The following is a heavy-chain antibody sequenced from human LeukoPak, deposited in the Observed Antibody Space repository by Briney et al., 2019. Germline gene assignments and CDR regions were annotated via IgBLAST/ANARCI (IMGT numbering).Heavy chain of an antibody. Sequence: GASVKVSCKTSGYIFANYGMHWVRQAPRQSLEWMGWINTGNGNAKSSQKFQDRVTLSRDTAATTAYMGLNSLSSEDTAVYYCARVPLSDPSGRYYAHWGQGTLVTVSS. CDR2: INTGNGNA. D-gene: IGHD1-26*01. J-gene: IGHJ1*01. CDR1: GYIFANYG. CDR3: ARVPLSDPSGRYYAH. V-gene: IGHV1-3*04.